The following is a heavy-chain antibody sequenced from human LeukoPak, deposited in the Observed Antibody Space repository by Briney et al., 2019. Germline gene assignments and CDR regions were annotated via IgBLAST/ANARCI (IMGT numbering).Heavy chain of an antibody. CDR2: FYSGDTT. J-gene: IGHJ4*02. CDR1: GFTVTSTY. D-gene: IGHD3-9*01. V-gene: IGHV3-66*01. Sequence: PGGSLRLSCAASGFTVTSTYMSWVRQAPGKGPEWVSVFYSGDTTYYANSVKGRFTISRDNSKNMLYLQMNSLRTEDTAVYYCARRLLTGYYEFWGQGTLVTVSS. CDR3: ARRLLTGYYEF.